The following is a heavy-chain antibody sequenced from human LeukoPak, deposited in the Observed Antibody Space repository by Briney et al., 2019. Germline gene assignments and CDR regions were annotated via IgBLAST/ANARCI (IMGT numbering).Heavy chain of an antibody. CDR1: GYSFTSYW. J-gene: IGHJ5*02. CDR2: IYPGDSDT. V-gene: IGHV5-51*01. CDR3: ARLIAVAANWFDP. D-gene: IGHD6-19*01. Sequence: TGDSLKISCKGSGYSFTSYWIGWVRQMPGKGLEWMGIIYPGDSDTRYSPSFQGQVTISADKSISTAYLQWSSLKASDTAMYYCARLIAVAANWFDPWGQGTLVTVSS.